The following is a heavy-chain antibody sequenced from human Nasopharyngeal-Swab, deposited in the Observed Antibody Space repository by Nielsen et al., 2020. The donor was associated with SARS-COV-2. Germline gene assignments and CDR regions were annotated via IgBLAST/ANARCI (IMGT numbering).Heavy chain of an antibody. J-gene: IGHJ4*02. V-gene: IGHV3-30*18. Sequence: GESLKISCAASGFSFSSYGMHWVRQAPGKGLEWVAVIYFDGTVKKHSDSVKGRFTISRDNSKNTLYLETNSLRPDDTAVYYCAKDPYSSAWCPDYWGQGTLVTVSA. CDR2: IYFDGTVK. CDR3: AKDPYSSAWCPDY. CDR1: GFSFSSYG. D-gene: IGHD6-19*01.